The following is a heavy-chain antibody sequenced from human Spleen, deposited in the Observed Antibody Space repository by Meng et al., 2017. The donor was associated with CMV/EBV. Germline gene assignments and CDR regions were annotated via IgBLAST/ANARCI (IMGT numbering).Heavy chain of an antibody. CDR2: IYYSGST. CDR1: GGSISSGDYY. V-gene: IGHV4-30-4*08. D-gene: IGHD5-24*01. CDR3: ARGGDGYRSRLFHFDY. Sequence: VQLQESGPGLGKPSQALSLTCTVSGGSISSGDYYWSWIRQPPGKGLEWIGYIYYSGSTYYNPSLKSRVTISVDTSKNQFSLKLSSVTAADTAVYYCARGGDGYRSRLFHFDYWGQGTLVTVSS. J-gene: IGHJ4*02.